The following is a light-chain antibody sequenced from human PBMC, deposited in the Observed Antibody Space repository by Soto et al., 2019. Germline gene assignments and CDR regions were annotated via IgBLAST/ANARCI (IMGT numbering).Light chain of an antibody. J-gene: IGKJ1*01. V-gene: IGKV3-20*01. CDR3: QQYGSSPRT. CDR1: QSVSSSY. CDR2: GAS. Sequence: EIVLTQSPGTLSLSPLEIATLSFMASQSVSSSYLAWYQQKPGQAPRLLIYGASSRATGIPDRFSGSGSGTDFTLTISRLEPQDFAVYYCQQYGSSPRTFGQGTKVDI.